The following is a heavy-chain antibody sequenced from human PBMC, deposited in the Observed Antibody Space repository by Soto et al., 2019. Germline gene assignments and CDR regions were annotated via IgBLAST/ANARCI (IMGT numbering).Heavy chain of an antibody. V-gene: IGHV2-5*02. CDR1: GFSLSTSGVG. Sequence: QITLKESGPTLVKPTQTLTLTCTFSGFSLSTSGVGVGWIRQPPGKALEWLALLFWDDDKRYSPSLKSRPTLTKDPSKNQVVLTTTNMDPVDTATYHCAHRRLGDLDAFDYWGQGTPVTVSS. CDR2: LFWDDDK. D-gene: IGHD3-9*01. CDR3: AHRRLGDLDAFDY. J-gene: IGHJ4*02.